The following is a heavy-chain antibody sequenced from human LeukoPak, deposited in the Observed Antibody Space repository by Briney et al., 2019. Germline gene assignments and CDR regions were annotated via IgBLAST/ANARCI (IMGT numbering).Heavy chain of an antibody. Sequence: KPSGNLSLNCTGSGCSISSSSYYRGWIRQPPGKGLEWVGGIYYSGSTYYNPSLKSRVTISVDTSKNQFSLKLSSVTAADTAVYYCASPLGYCSGGSCEASAFDIWGQGTMVTVSS. V-gene: IGHV4-39*01. J-gene: IGHJ3*02. CDR2: IYYSGST. CDR3: ASPLGYCSGGSCEASAFDI. CDR1: GCSISSSSYY. D-gene: IGHD2-15*01.